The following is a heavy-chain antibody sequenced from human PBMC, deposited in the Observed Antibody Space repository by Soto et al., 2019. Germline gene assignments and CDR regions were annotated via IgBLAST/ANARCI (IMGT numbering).Heavy chain of an antibody. V-gene: IGHV3-30-3*01. D-gene: IGHD3-16*01. Sequence: GGSLRLSCAASGFTFSSYAMHWVRQAPGKGLEWVAVISYDGSNKYYADSVKGRFTISRDNSKNTLYLQMNSLRAEDTAVYYCARGPYDQSAPDDYWGQGTLVTVSS. CDR1: GFTFSSYA. CDR2: ISYDGSNK. J-gene: IGHJ4*02. CDR3: ARGPYDQSAPDDY.